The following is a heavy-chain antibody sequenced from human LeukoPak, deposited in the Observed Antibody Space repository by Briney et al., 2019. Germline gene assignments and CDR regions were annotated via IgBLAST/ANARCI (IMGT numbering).Heavy chain of an antibody. Sequence: GESLKISCKASGYSFTNNWIGWVRQMPGKGLEWMGIIYPGDSDTRYSPSFQGQVTISADKSISTAYLQWSSLKASDTAMYYCARQRWVVPAARRSDAFDIWGQGTMVTVSS. CDR3: ARQRWVVPAARRSDAFDI. CDR1: GYSFTNNW. V-gene: IGHV5-51*01. CDR2: IYPGDSDT. J-gene: IGHJ3*02. D-gene: IGHD2-2*01.